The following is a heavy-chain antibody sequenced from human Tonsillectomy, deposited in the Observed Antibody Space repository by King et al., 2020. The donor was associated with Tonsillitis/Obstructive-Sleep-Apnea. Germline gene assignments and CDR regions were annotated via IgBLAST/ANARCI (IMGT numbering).Heavy chain of an antibody. J-gene: IGHJ4*02. V-gene: IGHV4-61*01. Sequence: QLQESGPGLVKPSETLSLTCTVSGGSVSSGSYYWSWIRQPPGKGLEWIGDILYSGSTNYNPSLKSRVTISVDTSKNQFSLKLSSVTAADTAVYYCAIGGYCSGGSCYPLFDYWGQGTLVTVSS. CDR1: GGSVSSGSYY. D-gene: IGHD2-15*01. CDR3: AIGGYCSGGSCYPLFDY. CDR2: ILYSGST.